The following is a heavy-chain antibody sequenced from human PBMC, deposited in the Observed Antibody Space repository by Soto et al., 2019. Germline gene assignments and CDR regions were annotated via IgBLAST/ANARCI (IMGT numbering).Heavy chain of an antibody. CDR1: GLSVGGNY. CDR3: ARGPNSDC. Sequence: EERLVQSGGGLVQLGGSLRLSCAAYGLSVGGNYMSWVRQAPGKGLELVSLIYSGGNPFYADSMKGRFTLSRDNSNNMLYLQMDSLRADDTAVYYCARGPNSDCWGQGTLVIVSS. J-gene: IGHJ4*02. CDR2: IYSGGNP. V-gene: IGHV3-53*01. D-gene: IGHD2-21*01.